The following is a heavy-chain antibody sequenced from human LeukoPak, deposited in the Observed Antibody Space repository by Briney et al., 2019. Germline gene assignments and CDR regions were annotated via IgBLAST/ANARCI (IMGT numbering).Heavy chain of an antibody. J-gene: IGHJ2*01. CDR2: IYYSGST. D-gene: IGHD2-2*01. Sequence: SETLSLTCTVSGGSISSSSYYWGWIRQPPGKGLEWIGSIYYSGSTYYNPSLKSRVTISVDTSKNQFSLKLSSVTAADTAVYYCAAIVVPAAPYWYFDRWGRGTLVTVSS. CDR1: GGSISSSSYY. V-gene: IGHV4-39*01. CDR3: AAIVVPAAPYWYFDR.